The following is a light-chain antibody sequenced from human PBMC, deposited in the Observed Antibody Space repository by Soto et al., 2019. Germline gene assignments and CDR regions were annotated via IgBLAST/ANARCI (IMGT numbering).Light chain of an antibody. CDR1: QAINSY. CDR3: QQYNTYCT. Sequence: IQLTHSPSSLSASVGDSVTLTCRASQAINSYLAWYQQRPGKAPKLLIYATSTLQSGVPSRFSGSGSGTEFTLTINSLHPDDSATYYCQQYNTYCTFGQGNKVDIK. V-gene: IGKV1-9*01. CDR2: ATS. J-gene: IGKJ1*01.